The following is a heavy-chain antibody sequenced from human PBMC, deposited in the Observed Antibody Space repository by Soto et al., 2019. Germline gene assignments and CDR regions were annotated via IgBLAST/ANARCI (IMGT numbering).Heavy chain of an antibody. Sequence: GGSLRLSCAASGFTFDDYAMHWVRQAPGKGLEWVSGISWNSGSIGYADSVKGRFTISRDNAKNSLYLQMNSLRAEDTALYYCAKGLEDIVVVSSMDVWGKGTTVTVS. V-gene: IGHV3-9*01. D-gene: IGHD2-15*01. CDR1: GFTFDDYA. CDR2: ISWNSGSI. J-gene: IGHJ6*03. CDR3: AKGLEDIVVVSSMDV.